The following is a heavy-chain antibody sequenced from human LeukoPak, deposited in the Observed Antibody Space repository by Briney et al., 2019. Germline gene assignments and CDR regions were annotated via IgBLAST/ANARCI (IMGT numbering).Heavy chain of an antibody. Sequence: PGGSLRLSCAASGSIFSNYAMSWVRQAPGKGLEWVSAIVGRGSSTYYADSVKGRFTISRDNSKNTLYLQLNRLRAEDTAVYYCAKWGDYDILTGYYDSDYWGQGTLVTVSS. CDR1: GSIFSNYA. D-gene: IGHD3-9*01. J-gene: IGHJ4*02. CDR2: IVGRGSST. V-gene: IGHV3-23*01. CDR3: AKWGDYDILTGYYDSDY.